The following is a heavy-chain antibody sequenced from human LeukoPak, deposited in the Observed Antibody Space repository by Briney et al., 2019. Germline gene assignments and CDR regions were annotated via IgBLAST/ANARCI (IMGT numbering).Heavy chain of an antibody. D-gene: IGHD2-2*01. CDR3: VSFYETY. J-gene: IGHJ4*02. CDR1: GNYW. Sequence: GGSLRLSCAASGNYWMHWVRHAPGKGLVWVSHINSDGSWTSYADSVKGRFTISKDNAKNTVYLQMNNLRAEDTAVYYCVSFYETYWGRGTLVTVSS. V-gene: IGHV3-74*01. CDR2: INSDGSWT.